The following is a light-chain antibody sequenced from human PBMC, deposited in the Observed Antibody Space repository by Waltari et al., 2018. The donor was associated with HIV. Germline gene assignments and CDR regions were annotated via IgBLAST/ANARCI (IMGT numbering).Light chain of an antibody. CDR2: SNN. CDR3: AAWDDSLNGPV. J-gene: IGLJ2*01. V-gene: IGLV1-44*01. CDR1: SSNIGSNS. Sequence: QSVLTQSPSASGTPGQRVIISCSGSSSNIGSNSVNWYQQLPGTAPKLLIYSNNERPSGVPDRFSGSKSGISASLAISGLQSEDEADYHCAAWDDSLNGPVFGGGTKLTVL.